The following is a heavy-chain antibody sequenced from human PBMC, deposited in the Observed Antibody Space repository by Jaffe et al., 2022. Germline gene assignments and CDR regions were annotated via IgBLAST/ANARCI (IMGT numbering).Heavy chain of an antibody. CDR1: GYTFTSYD. V-gene: IGHV1-8*01. CDR3: ALSVRPEMTLQTSRYYYYYYYMDV. Sequence: QVQLVQSGAEVKKPGASVKVSCKASGYTFTSYDINWVRQATGQGLEWMGWMNPNSGNTGYAQKFQGRVTMTRNTSISTAYMELSSLRSEDTAVYYCALSVRPEMTLQTSRYYYYYYYMDVWGKGTTVTVSS. CDR2: MNPNSGNT. J-gene: IGHJ6*03. D-gene: IGHD3-16*02.